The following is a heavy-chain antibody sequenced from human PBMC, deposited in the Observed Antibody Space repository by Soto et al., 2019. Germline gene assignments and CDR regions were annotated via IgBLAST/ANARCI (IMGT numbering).Heavy chain of an antibody. CDR3: ARLGYCSRTTCYIYS. CDR1: GGTFTSYA. D-gene: IGHD2-2*02. Sequence: GASVKVSCKASGGTFTSYAISWVRQAPGQGLEWMGGIIPIFGTANYAQKFQGRVTITADASTSTAYMELSSLRSEDTAVYYCARLGYCSRTTCYIYSRGQRTLLTIAS. CDR2: IIPIFGTA. V-gene: IGHV1-69*13. J-gene: IGHJ4*01.